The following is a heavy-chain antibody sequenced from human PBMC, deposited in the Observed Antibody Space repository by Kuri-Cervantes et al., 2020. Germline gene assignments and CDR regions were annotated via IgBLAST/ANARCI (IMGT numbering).Heavy chain of an antibody. J-gene: IGHJ4*02. CDR2: MNPNSGGT. CDR1: GYTFTSYD. Sequence: ASVKVSCKASGYTFTSYDINWVRQATGQGLEWMGWMNPNSGGTNYAQKFQGRVTITADKSTSTAYMELSSLRSEDTAVYYCARDRIAVAGYFDYWGQGTLVTVSS. CDR3: ARDRIAVAGYFDY. V-gene: IGHV1-8*01. D-gene: IGHD6-19*01.